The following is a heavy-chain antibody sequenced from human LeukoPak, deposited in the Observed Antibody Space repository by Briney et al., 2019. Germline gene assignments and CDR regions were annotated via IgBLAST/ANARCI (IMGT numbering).Heavy chain of an antibody. CDR2: ISGSGGST. CDR1: GFTFSSYA. CDR3: AKDLWIAVAGTFDY. J-gene: IGHJ4*02. D-gene: IGHD6-19*01. Sequence: GGSLSLSCAASGFTFSSYAWSWFGQPPGKGLQWVSAISGSGGSTYYADSVKGRFTISRDNSKNTLYLQMNSLRAEDTAVYYCAKDLWIAVAGTFDYWGQGTLVTVSS. V-gene: IGHV3-23*01.